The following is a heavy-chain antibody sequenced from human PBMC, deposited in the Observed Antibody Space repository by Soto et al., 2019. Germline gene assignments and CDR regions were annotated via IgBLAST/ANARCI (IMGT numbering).Heavy chain of an antibody. CDR2: INPSGAST. J-gene: IGHJ6*02. Sequence: ASVKVSCTACGYTFTSYYMHWVRQSPGQGLEVMGIINPSGASTSYAQKFQGRVTMTRDESTSTSYMELSSLRSEDTAVYYCARRPLRITMVRGVEPYYYYGMDVWGQGTTVTVSS. D-gene: IGHD3-10*01. V-gene: IGHV1-46*01. CDR3: ARRPLRITMVRGVEPYYYYGMDV. CDR1: GYTFTSYY.